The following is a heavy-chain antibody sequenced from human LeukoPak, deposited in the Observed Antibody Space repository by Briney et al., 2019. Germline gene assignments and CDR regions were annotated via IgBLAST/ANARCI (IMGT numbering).Heavy chain of an antibody. D-gene: IGHD2-8*01. CDR1: GFTFSSYA. Sequence: GGSLRLSCAASGFTFSSYAMSWVRQAPGKGLEWVSAISGSGGSTYHADSVKGRFTISRDNSKNTLYLQMNNLRAEDTAVYYCAKDRCTNGVCYSFGAFDIWGQGTMVTVSS. J-gene: IGHJ3*02. CDR3: AKDRCTNGVCYSFGAFDI. V-gene: IGHV3-23*01. CDR2: ISGSGGST.